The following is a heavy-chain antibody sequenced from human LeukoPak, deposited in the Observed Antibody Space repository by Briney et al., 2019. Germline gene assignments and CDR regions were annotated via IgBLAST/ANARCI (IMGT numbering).Heavy chain of an antibody. Sequence: ASVKVSCKASVYTFTSYAMHWVRQAPGQRLEWMGWINAGNGNTKYSQKFQGRVTITRDTSASTAYMELSSLRSEDTAVYYCARDLAVAGTNVDWFDPWGQGTLVTVSS. J-gene: IGHJ5*02. V-gene: IGHV1-3*01. CDR2: INAGNGNT. CDR1: VYTFTSYA. D-gene: IGHD6-19*01. CDR3: ARDLAVAGTNVDWFDP.